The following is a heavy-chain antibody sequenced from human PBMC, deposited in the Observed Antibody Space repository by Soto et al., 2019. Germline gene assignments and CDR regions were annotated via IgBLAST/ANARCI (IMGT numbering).Heavy chain of an antibody. CDR1: VCTFLRCP. J-gene: IGHJ6*02. CDR3: AREIGGSYLYYYYYYGMDV. V-gene: IGHV1-69*06. CDR2: ISPIFGTA. D-gene: IGHD1-26*01. Sequence: VQESCQACVCTFLRCPLSSVGPPPARGGAWMGGISPIFGTANYAQKFQGRVTITADKSTSTAYMELSSLRSEDTAVYYCAREIGGSYLYYYYYYGMDVWGQGTTVTVSS.